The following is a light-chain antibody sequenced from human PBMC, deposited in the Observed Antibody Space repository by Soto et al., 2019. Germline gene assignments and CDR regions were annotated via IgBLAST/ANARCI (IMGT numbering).Light chain of an antibody. CDR2: AAS. V-gene: IGKV1-39*01. CDR3: QQSYSTPQT. J-gene: IGKJ1*01. Sequence: DIQMTQSPSSLSASVGDRITITCRASQSISRYLNWYQHKPGKAPKLLINAASSLERGVPSRFSGGGSGKDFTLNISSLKPDDFATYYCQQSYSTPQTLGQGTKVDSK. CDR1: QSISRY.